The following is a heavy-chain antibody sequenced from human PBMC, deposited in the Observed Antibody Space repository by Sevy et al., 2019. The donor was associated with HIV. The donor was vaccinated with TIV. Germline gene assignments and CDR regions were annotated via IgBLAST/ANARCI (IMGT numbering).Heavy chain of an antibody. V-gene: IGHV3-30*14. CDR3: ARGMILEGSWCGMDV. Sequence: GGSLRRSCAASGLPFSSYAMHWVRQGPGKGLEWVAVISYDARNEAYADSVKGRFTISRDNSRNTLPLQMNSLRAEDTAEYYYARGMILEGSWCGMDVWGQGTTVTVSS. D-gene: IGHD3-3*01. CDR1: GLPFSSYA. J-gene: IGHJ6*02. CDR2: ISYDARNE.